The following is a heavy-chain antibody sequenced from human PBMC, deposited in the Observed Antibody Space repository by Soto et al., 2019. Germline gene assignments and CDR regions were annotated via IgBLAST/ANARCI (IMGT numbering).Heavy chain of an antibody. CDR1: GGSISSGGYS. V-gene: IGHV4-30-2*01. D-gene: IGHD2-15*01. CDR2: IYHSGST. J-gene: IGHJ4*02. CDR3: ARPSMSQLYYFDY. Sequence: QLQLQESGSGLVKPSQTLSLTCAVSGGSISSGGYSWSWIRQPPGKGLEGIGYIYHSGSTYYNPSLKGRVTMPVDRSKNKFSLKLSSVTAADTAVYYCARPSMSQLYYFDYWGQGTLVTVSS.